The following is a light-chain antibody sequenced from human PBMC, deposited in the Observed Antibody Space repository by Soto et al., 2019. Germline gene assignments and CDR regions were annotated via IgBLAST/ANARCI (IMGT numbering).Light chain of an antibody. Sequence: QSVLTQPPSASGTPGQRVSISCSGGGSNIGSNPVNWYQQLPGTAPKLLIYASDQRPSGVPDRFSGSKSGTSASLAISGLQSEDETDYYCSAWDDSLNGPVFGGGTNLTVL. CDR1: GSNIGSNP. CDR3: SAWDDSLNGPV. CDR2: ASD. J-gene: IGLJ2*01. V-gene: IGLV1-44*01.